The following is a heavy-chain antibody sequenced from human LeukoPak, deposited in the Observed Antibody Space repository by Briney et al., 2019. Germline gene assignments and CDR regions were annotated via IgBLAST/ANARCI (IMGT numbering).Heavy chain of an antibody. V-gene: IGHV3-23*01. CDR3: ANWDPYYYHMDV. D-gene: IGHD1-26*01. J-gene: IGHJ6*03. CDR1: GFTFSPYA. CDR2: ISAIGGGT. Sequence: GGSLRLSCTVFGFTFSPYAMGGGPEAPREGVGWVSSISAIGGGTHSAGSVTGRFTISRDNSQNTLYPQMNSLRVAQTAVYFCANWDPYYYHMDVWGKGNTVAVSS.